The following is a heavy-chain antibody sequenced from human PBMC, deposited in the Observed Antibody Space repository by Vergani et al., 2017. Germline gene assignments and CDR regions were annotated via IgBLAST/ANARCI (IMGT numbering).Heavy chain of an antibody. V-gene: IGHV4-61*02. Sequence: QVQLQESGPGLVKPSPTLSLSCTVSGGSVRTRIGYYWTWIRQPAGKTLEWIGEIFSSGTTNYNPSFKNRVTMSVDTSKNQFYLKLNSVTAADTAVYYCARGSRAEGVSGPDKWVEGTLVTVSS. CDR2: IFSSGTT. CDR1: GGSVRTRIGYY. J-gene: IGHJ4*02. CDR3: ARGSRAEGVSGPDK. D-gene: IGHD6-6*01.